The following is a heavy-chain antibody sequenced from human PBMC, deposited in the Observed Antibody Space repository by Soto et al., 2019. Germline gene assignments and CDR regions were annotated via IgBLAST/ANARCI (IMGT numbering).Heavy chain of an antibody. CDR3: AKETSDDGDLFDA. CDR1: GFTFNTYA. J-gene: IGHJ4*02. V-gene: IGHV3-23*01. Sequence: EVQLLESGGGLVKPGGSLRLSCAASGFTFNTYAMSWVRQAPGKGLEWFSTMIGGGGSTYYADSVRGRLTISRDNSKITLFLQMNSLRAEDTAVYYCAKETSDDGDLFDAWGQGTLVTVSS. CDR2: MIGGGGST. D-gene: IGHD3-3*01.